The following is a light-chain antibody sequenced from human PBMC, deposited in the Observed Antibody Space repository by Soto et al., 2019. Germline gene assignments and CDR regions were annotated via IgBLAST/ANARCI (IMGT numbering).Light chain of an antibody. J-gene: IGLJ2*01. CDR2: GNS. V-gene: IGLV1-40*01. CDR1: SSNIGAGYD. CDR3: QSYDSSLSGSEVV. Sequence: QSVLTQPPSVSGAPGQRVTISCTGSSSNIGAGYDVHWYQQLPGTAPKLLIYGNSNRPSGVPDRFSGSKSGTSASLDITGLQAEDEADYYCQSYDSSLSGSEVVFGGGTQLTVL.